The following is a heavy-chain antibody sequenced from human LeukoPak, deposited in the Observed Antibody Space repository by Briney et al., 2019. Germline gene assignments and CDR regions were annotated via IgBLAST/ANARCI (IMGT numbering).Heavy chain of an antibody. CDR2: ISYDGSNK. D-gene: IGHD1/OR15-1a*01. Sequence: GGSLRLSCAASGFTFSSYAMHWVRQAPGKGLEWVAVISYDGSNKYYADSVKGRFTISRDNSKNTLYLQMNSLRAEDTAVYYCAREISATGTIDYWGQGTLVTVSS. V-gene: IGHV3-30*01. CDR3: AREISATGTIDY. CDR1: GFTFSSYA. J-gene: IGHJ4*02.